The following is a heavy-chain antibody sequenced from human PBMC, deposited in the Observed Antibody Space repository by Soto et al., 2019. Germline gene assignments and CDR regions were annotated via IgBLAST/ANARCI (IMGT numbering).Heavy chain of an antibody. CDR1: GDSVSSNSAA. V-gene: IGHV6-1*01. J-gene: IGHJ6*03. CDR2: TYYRSRWYN. CDR3: AGTSSHQWYYMDV. Sequence: SLTLSLTCAISGDSVSSNSAAWNWIRLSPSRGLEWLARTYYRSRWYNDYAVSVRSRITVNPGTSKNQFSLQLTSVTPEDTAVYYCAGTSSHQWYYMDVWGKGTTVTVSS. D-gene: IGHD1-7*01.